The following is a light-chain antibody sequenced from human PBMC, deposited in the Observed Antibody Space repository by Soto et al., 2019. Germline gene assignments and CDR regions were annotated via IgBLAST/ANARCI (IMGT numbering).Light chain of an antibody. CDR3: TSYTSSSSNFV. CDR1: SGDVGGYNY. CDR2: EVS. J-gene: IGLJ1*01. V-gene: IGLV2-14*01. Sequence: QSVLAQPASVSGSPGQSITISCTGSSGDVGGYNYVSWYQQHPGKAPQLMIYEVSNRPSGVSNRFSGSKSGNTASLTISGLQAEDEADYYCTSYTSSSSNFVFGSGTKVTVL.